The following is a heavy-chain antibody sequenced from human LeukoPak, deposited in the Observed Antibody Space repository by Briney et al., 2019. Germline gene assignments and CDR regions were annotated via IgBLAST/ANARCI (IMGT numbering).Heavy chain of an antibody. CDR2: IIAMLGTA. V-gene: IGHV1-69*16. Sequence: ASVKVSCKASGGSLSDYTISWVRQAPGQGLEWMGGIIAMLGTAKYAQNFQGRVTITTDDSSSTVYMELSSLRFEDTASYFCARDGLLTRTGMDVWGKGTTVTVSS. CDR1: GGSLSDYT. D-gene: IGHD3/OR15-3a*01. J-gene: IGHJ6*03. CDR3: ARDGLLTRTGMDV.